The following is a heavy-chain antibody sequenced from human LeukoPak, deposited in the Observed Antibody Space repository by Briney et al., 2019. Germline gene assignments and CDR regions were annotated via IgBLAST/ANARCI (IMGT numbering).Heavy chain of an antibody. D-gene: IGHD2-2*01. CDR1: GFTFDDYA. V-gene: IGHV3-9*01. J-gene: IGHJ4*02. CDR3: AKDYCSSTTCYCNY. CDR2: ISWNSGNI. Sequence: PGRSLRLSCAASGFTFDDYAMHWVQQAPGKGLEWVSGISWNSGNIGYADSVKGRFTISRDNAKNSLFLQMNSLRAEDTALYYCAKDYCSSTTCYCNYWGQGTLVTVSS.